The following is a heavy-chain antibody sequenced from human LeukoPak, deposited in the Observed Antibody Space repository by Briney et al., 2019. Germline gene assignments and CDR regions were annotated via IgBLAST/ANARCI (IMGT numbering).Heavy chain of an antibody. CDR2: INPNSGGT. D-gene: IGHD6-13*01. V-gene: IGHV1-2*02. CDR1: GYTFTGYY. J-gene: IGHJ6*03. CDR3: ARDREGSSWYRGYMDV. Sequence: ASVTVSCKASGYTFTGYYMHWVRQAPGQGLERMGWINPNSGGTNYAQKFQGRVTMTRDTSISTAYMELSRLRSDDTAVYYCARDREGSSWYRGYMDVWGKGTTVTVSS.